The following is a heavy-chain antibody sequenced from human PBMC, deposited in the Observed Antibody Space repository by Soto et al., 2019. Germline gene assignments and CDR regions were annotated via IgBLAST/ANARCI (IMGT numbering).Heavy chain of an antibody. CDR2: ISISSSTI. Sequence: EVQLVESGGGLVLPGGSLRLSCAASGFTFSSDTMNWVRQAPGKRLQWVSYISISSSTIYYADSVKGRFTISRDNAKNSLYLQMNSLRAEDTAVYYCAREGGGYYGSGSSNPFFDLWGRGTLVTVSS. CDR3: AREGGGYYGSGSSNPFFDL. CDR1: GFTFSSDT. V-gene: IGHV3-48*01. J-gene: IGHJ2*01. D-gene: IGHD3-10*01.